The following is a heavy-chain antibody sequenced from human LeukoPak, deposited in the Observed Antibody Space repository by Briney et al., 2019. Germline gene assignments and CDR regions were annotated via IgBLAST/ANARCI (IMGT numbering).Heavy chain of an antibody. CDR2: TSGSGGST. CDR1: GFTFSGYA. V-gene: IGHV3-23*01. Sequence: GSLRLSCAASGFTFSGYAMSWVRQAPGKGLEWVSATSGSGGSTYYADSVKGRFTISRDNSKNTLYLQMNSLRAEDTAVYYCATLARYCSGGSCYGGYYYYMDVWGKGTTVTVSS. CDR3: ATLARYCSGGSCYGGYYYYMDV. D-gene: IGHD2-15*01. J-gene: IGHJ6*03.